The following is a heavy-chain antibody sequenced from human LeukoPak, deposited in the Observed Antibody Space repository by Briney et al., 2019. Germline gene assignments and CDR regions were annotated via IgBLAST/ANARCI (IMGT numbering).Heavy chain of an antibody. V-gene: IGHV3-30-3*01. J-gene: IGHJ6*04. CDR3: ARNPKTYYVFGSEHKYYYSGRDV. D-gene: IGHD3-3*01. Sequence: GGSLRLSCAASGFTFSSYAMYWVRQAPGKGLEWVAVISYDGSNKYYADSVKGRFTISRDNSKNTLYLQTNSLRAEGTAVYYCARNPKTYYVFGSEHKYYYSGRDVGGKGPRAPVPS. CDR2: ISYDGSNK. CDR1: GFTFSSYA.